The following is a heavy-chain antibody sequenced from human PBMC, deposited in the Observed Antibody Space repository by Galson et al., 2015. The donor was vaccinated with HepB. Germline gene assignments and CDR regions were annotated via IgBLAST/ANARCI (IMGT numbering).Heavy chain of an antibody. CDR2: ISSSSSYI. CDR3: ATGYSVPNHFDY. V-gene: IGHV3-21*01. CDR1: GFTFSSYS. Sequence: SLRLSCAASGFTFSSYSMNWVRQAPGKGLEWVSSISSSSSYIHYADSVKGRFTISRDNAKNSLYLQMNSLRAEDTAVYYCATGYSVPNHFDYWGQGTLVTVSS. J-gene: IGHJ4*02. D-gene: IGHD5/OR15-5a*01.